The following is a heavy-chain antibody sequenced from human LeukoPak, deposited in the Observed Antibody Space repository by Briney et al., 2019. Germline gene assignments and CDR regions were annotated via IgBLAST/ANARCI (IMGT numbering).Heavy chain of an antibody. J-gene: IGHJ6*04. CDR1: GFTFSSYA. D-gene: IGHD6-25*01. Sequence: GGSLGLSCAASGFTFSSYAMHWVRQAPGKGLEWVAVISYDGSNKYYADSVKGRFTISRDNSKNTLYLQMNSLRAEDTAVYCCARDAADYYYGMDVWGKGTTVTVSS. CDR2: ISYDGSNK. V-gene: IGHV3-30*04. CDR3: ARDAADYYYGMDV.